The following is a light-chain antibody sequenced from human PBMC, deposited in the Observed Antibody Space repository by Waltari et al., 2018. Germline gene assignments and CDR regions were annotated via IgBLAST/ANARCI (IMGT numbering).Light chain of an antibody. J-gene: IGLJ1*01. Sequence: QSVLTQPPSASGTPGQRVTISCSGSSSNIGSNTVNWYQQLPGTAPKLLTYSNNQRPSGVPDRFSGSKSGTSASLAISGLQPEDEADYYCAAWDDSLNGSIYVFGTGTRVTVL. V-gene: IGLV1-44*01. CDR1: SSNIGSNT. CDR3: AAWDDSLNGSIYV. CDR2: SNN.